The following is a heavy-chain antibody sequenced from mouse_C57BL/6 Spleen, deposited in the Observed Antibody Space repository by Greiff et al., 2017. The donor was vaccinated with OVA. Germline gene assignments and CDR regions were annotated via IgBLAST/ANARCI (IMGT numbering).Heavy chain of an antibody. D-gene: IGHD6-2*01. V-gene: IGHV1-81*01. Sequence: VQLQESGAELARPGASVKLSCKASGYTFTSYGISWVKQRTGQGLEWIGEIYPRSGNTYYNEKFKGKATLTADKSSSTAYMELRSLTSEDSAVYFCARGVSGYFDVWGTGTTVTVSS. CDR2: IYPRSGNT. CDR1: GYTFTSYG. J-gene: IGHJ1*03. CDR3: ARGVSGYFDV.